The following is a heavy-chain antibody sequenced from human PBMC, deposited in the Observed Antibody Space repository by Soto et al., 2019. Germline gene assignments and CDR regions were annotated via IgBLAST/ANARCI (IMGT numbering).Heavy chain of an antibody. CDR1: GFTFSSYG. J-gene: IGHJ6*03. CDR2: ISYDGSNK. CDR3: AKDGSGTYYYYMDV. D-gene: IGHD6-25*01. Sequence: QVQLVESGGGVVQPGRSLRLSCAASGFTFSSYGMHWVRQAPGKGLEWVAVISYDGSNKYYADSVKGRFTISRDNSKNTLYLQMNSLRAEDTAVYYCAKDGSGTYYYYMDVWGKGTTVTVSS. V-gene: IGHV3-30*18.